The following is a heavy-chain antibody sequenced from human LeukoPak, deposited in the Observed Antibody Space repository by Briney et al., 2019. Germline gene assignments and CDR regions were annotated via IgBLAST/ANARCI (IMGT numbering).Heavy chain of an antibody. CDR3: ARHLGYCSSSTCYFDY. CDR2: ISYSGST. J-gene: IGHJ4*02. CDR1: GGSISRSSYY. V-gene: IGHV4-39*01. D-gene: IGHD2-2*01. Sequence: PSETLSLTCTVSGGSISRSSYYWGWIRQPPGKGLEWIGSISYSGSTYYTPSLKSRVTISVDTSKNQFSLKLSSVTAADTAVYYCARHLGYCSSSTCYFDYWGQGALVTVSS.